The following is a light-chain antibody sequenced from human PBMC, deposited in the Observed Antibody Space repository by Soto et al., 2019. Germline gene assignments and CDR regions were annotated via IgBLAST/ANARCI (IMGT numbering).Light chain of an antibody. CDR1: QSVNDF. CDR3: QHRGRWPRT. J-gene: IGKJ2*01. Sequence: EIVLTQSPATLSLSPGERATLSCRASQSVNDFLAWYQQKPGKAPRLLIYSASNRATGIPVRFSGSGSGTDFTLTISSLEPEDFAVYYCQHRGRWPRTFGQGTKLEIK. CDR2: SAS. V-gene: IGKV3-11*01.